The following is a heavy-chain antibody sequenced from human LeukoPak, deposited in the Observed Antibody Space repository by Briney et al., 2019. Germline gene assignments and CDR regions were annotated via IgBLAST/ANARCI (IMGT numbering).Heavy chain of an antibody. CDR3: ARDMTGNVADY. Sequence: PGESLRLSCAASGFIFSSYWMHWVRQIPGKGLVWVSRINSDGTITNYADSVKGRFTISRDSAKNTVYLQMNSLTAEDTAVYYCARDMTGNVADYWGRGTLVTVSS. D-gene: IGHD3-9*01. CDR2: INSDGTIT. V-gene: IGHV3-74*01. CDR1: GFIFSSYW. J-gene: IGHJ4*02.